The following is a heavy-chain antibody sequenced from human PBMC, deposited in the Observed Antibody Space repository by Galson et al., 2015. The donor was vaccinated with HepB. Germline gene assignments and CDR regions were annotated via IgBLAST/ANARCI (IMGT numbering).Heavy chain of an antibody. Sequence: QSGAEVKKPGESLRISCKGSGYSFTSYWISWVRQMPGKGLEWMGRIDPSDSYTNYSPSFQGHVTISADKSISTAYLQWSSLKASDTAMYYCARTYYYDSSGPSDYFDYWGQGTLVTVSS. CDR1: GYSFTSYW. V-gene: IGHV5-10-1*01. D-gene: IGHD3-22*01. CDR2: IDPSDSYT. CDR3: ARTYYYDSSGPSDYFDY. J-gene: IGHJ4*02.